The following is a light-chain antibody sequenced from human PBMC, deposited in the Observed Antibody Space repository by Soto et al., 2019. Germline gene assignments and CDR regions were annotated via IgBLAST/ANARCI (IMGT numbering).Light chain of an antibody. CDR2: AAS. CDR3: QQLNIYPNT. Sequence: DIQLTQSPSFLSASVGDRVTITCRASQGISSYLAWYQQKPGKAPKLLIYAASTLQSGVPSRFSGSGSWTEFTLTISNLQPEDFATYYCQQLNIYPNTFGQGTKLEIK. V-gene: IGKV1-9*01. CDR1: QGISSY. J-gene: IGKJ2*01.